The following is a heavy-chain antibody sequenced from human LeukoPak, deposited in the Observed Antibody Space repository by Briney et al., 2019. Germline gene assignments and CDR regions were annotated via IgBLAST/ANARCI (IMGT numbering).Heavy chain of an antibody. Sequence: NSSETLSLTCTVSGDSISIYYWSWIRQPPGKGLEWIGYITHSGSTKYNPSLKSRVTLSIDTSKNQFSLKVRSVTAADTAVYYCARSFGSGSYFDSWGQGTLVTVSS. J-gene: IGHJ4*02. V-gene: IGHV4-59*01. CDR3: ARSFGSGSYFDS. CDR1: GDSISIYY. CDR2: ITHSGST. D-gene: IGHD3-10*01.